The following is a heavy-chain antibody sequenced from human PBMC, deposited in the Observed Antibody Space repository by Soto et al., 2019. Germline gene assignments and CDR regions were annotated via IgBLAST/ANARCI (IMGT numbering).Heavy chain of an antibody. J-gene: IGHJ6*03. V-gene: IGHV4-31*03. CDR2: IYYSGNT. CDR3: ARVDSNYPYYYYYYMDV. D-gene: IGHD4-4*01. CDR1: GGSISSGGYY. Sequence: SETLSLTCTVSGGSISSGGYYWSWIRQHPGKGLEWIGFIYYSGNTYYNPSLKSRVTISVDTSKNQFSLKLSSVTAADTAVYYCARVDSNYPYYYYYYMDVWGKGTTVTVSS.